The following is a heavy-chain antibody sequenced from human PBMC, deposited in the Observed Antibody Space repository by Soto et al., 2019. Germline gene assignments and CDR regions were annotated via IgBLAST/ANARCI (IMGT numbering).Heavy chain of an antibody. J-gene: IGHJ5*02. V-gene: IGHV3-21*01. CDR3: ARASSIQNNWFDP. CDR1: GFTFSSYS. D-gene: IGHD6-6*01. CDR2: ISSSSSYI. Sequence: GGSLRLSCAASGFTFSSYSVNWVRQAPGKGLEWVSSISSSSSYIYYADLVKGRFTISRDNAKNSLYLQMNSLRAEDTAVYYCARASSIQNNWFDPWGQGTLVTVSS.